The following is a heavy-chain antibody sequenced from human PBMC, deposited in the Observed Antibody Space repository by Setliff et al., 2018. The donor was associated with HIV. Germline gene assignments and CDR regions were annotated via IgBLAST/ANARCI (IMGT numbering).Heavy chain of an antibody. CDR2: INSDGSGT. Sequence: GGSLRLSYAASGFTFSSYWMHWVRQAPGKGLVWVSRINSDGSGTSYADSVKGRFTISRDNAKNTLYLQMNSLRAEDMAVYYCARGHSGYKNGMDVWCQGTTVTVSS. V-gene: IGHV3-74*01. CDR3: ARGHSGYKNGMDV. CDR1: GFTFSSYW. D-gene: IGHD5-12*01. J-gene: IGHJ6*02.